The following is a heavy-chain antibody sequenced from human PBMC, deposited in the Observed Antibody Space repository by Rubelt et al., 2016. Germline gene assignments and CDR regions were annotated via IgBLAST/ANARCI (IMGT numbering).Heavy chain of an antibody. Sequence: GAAVKVSCKASGYTFTTYGFSWVRQAPGQGLEWMGWISGYNGKTNYVQSLQGRINMTTDTSTSTAYMELRNLRSDDTASYYCASGRSDMIVVRWGQGTLVTVSS. CDR1: GYTFTTYG. CDR3: ASGRSDMIVVR. J-gene: IGHJ4*02. CDR2: ISGYNGKT. D-gene: IGHD3-22*01. V-gene: IGHV1-18*01.